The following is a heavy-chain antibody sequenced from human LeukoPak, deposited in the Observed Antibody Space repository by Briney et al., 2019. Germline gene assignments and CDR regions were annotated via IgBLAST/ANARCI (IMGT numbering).Heavy chain of an antibody. Sequence: GGSLRLSCAASGFTFTTSTMHWFRQAPGKGLGWVSGIESDGTSTTYADSVKGRFTISRDNAKNTLYLHMNSLRAEDTAGYYCARDRYGGIWDPGACDVRGGGIIVSASS. D-gene: IGHD1-14*01. V-gene: IGHV3-74*01. CDR3: ARDRYGGIWDPGACDV. CDR1: GFTFTTST. J-gene: IGHJ3*01. CDR2: IESDGTST.